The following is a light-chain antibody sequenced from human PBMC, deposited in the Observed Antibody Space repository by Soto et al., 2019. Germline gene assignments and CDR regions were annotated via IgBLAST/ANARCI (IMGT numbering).Light chain of an antibody. CDR3: LQYNNRPPYI. Sequence: TVMTQSPATLSVSPGERVTLSCRASQSISTNLAWYQQRPVQAPRLLIYGASRRATDIPARFSGSGSNMEFTLTISSLQSEDFAVYYCLQYNNRPPYIFGEGTQL. V-gene: IGKV3-15*01. CDR2: GAS. J-gene: IGKJ2*01. CDR1: QSISTN.